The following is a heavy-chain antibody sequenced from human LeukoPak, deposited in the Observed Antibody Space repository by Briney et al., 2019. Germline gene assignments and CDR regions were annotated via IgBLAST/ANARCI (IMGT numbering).Heavy chain of an antibody. CDR1: GGSFSGYY. D-gene: IGHD5-24*01. Sequence: PSETLSLTCAVYGGSFSGYYWSWIRQPPGKGLEWIGEINHSGSTNYNPSLKSRVTISVDTSKNQFSLKLSSVTAADTAVYYCARGADSDGYNYWGQGTLVTVSS. CDR3: ARGADSDGYNY. J-gene: IGHJ4*02. CDR2: INHSGST. V-gene: IGHV4-34*01.